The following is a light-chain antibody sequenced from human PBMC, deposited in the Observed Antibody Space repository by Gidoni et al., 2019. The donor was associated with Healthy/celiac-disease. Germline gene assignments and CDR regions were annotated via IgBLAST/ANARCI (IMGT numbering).Light chain of an antibody. CDR2: GAS. CDR1: QSVSSSY. J-gene: IGKJ2*01. Sequence: EIVLTQSPGTLSLSPGERATLSCRASQSVSSSYLAWYQQKPCQAPRLLIYGASSRATGIQDRFSGSGSGTDLTLTISILEPEDFAVYYCQQYGSSPRYTFGQGTKLEIK. V-gene: IGKV3-20*01. CDR3: QQYGSSPRYT.